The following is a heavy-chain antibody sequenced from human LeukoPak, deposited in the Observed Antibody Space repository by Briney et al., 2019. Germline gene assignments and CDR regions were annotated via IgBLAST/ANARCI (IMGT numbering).Heavy chain of an antibody. D-gene: IGHD1-1*01. V-gene: IGHV4-34*01. CDR3: ARHNSGFDY. CDR2: INHSGST. Sequence: SETLSLTCAVYGGSFSGYYWSWIRQPPGKGLGWIGEINHSGSTNYNPSLKSRVTISVDTSKNQFSLKLSSVTAADTAVYYCARHNSGFDYWGQGTLVTVSS. J-gene: IGHJ4*02. CDR1: GGSFSGYY.